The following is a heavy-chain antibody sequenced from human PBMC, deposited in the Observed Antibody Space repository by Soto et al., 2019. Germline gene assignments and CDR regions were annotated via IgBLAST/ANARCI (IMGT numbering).Heavy chain of an antibody. CDR2: INTNNGGA. CDR1: GYTLSNDD. Sequence: QVQLVQSGAEVKQPGASVKVSCEASGYTLSNDDISWVRQAPGQGLEWIGWINTNNGGALYAQRVQGRVTLTIDKSTKTAYMEVRSLRYDDTAVYYCARDRQGNTFDIWGQGTLVIVSS. V-gene: IGHV1-18*01. J-gene: IGHJ4*02. CDR3: ARDRQGNTFDI.